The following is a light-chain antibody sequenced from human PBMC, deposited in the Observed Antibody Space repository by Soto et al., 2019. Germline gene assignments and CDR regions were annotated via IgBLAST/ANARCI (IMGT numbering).Light chain of an antibody. CDR3: GTWDDTLSPGV. CDR1: NSNIGNNF. J-gene: IGLJ2*01. CDR2: DNN. Sequence: QSVLTQPPSMSAAPGQTVTISCSGSNSNIGNNFVSWYQQLPGTAPKLLISDNNKQPSGIPDRFSDSKSGTSATLDIAGLQTGDEADYYCGTWDDTLSPGVFGGGTKLTVL. V-gene: IGLV1-51*01.